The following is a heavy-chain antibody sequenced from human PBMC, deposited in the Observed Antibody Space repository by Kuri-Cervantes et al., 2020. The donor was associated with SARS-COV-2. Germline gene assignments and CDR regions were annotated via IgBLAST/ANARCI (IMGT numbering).Heavy chain of an antibody. D-gene: IGHD3-10*01. CDR2: INHSGST. CDR1: GGSFSGYY. Sequence: SETLSLTCAVYGGSFSGYYWSWIRQPPGKGLEWIGEINHSGSTNYNPSLKSRVTISVDTSKNQFSLKLTSVTAADTAVYYCASGLYYCSGSRGVDVWGQGTTVTVSS. J-gene: IGHJ6*02. V-gene: IGHV4-34*01. CDR3: ASGLYYCSGSRGVDV.